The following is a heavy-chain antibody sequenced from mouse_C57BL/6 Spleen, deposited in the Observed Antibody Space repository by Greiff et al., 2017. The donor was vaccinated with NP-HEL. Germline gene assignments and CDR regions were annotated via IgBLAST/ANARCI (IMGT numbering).Heavy chain of an antibody. J-gene: IGHJ1*03. Sequence: QVQLQQSGAELVRPGASVTLSCKASGYTFTDYEMHWVKQTPVHGLEWIGAIDPETGGTAYNQKFKGKAILTADKSSSTAYMELRSLTSEDSAVYYCTSQVDGSSLWYFDVWGTGTTVTVSS. V-gene: IGHV1-15*01. CDR3: TSQVDGSSLWYFDV. D-gene: IGHD1-1*01. CDR1: GYTFTDYE. CDR2: IDPETGGT.